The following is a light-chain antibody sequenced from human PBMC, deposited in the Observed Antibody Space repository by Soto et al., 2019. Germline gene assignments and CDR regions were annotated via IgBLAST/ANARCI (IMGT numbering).Light chain of an antibody. CDR3: QPANSLPLT. V-gene: IGKV1-12*01. J-gene: IGKJ4*01. CDR1: QGISSW. Sequence: IQITHSYASVSASVIDKVPITCRASQGISSWLAWYQQKPGKAPKLLIYAASSSQSGVPSRFSGSGPGTDFNLTIRSLQPEDLAPYYCQPANSLPLTLGGGTKVDI. CDR2: AAS.